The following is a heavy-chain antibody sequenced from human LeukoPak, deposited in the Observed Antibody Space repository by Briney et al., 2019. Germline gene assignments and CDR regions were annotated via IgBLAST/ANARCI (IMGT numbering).Heavy chain of an antibody. J-gene: IGHJ4*02. V-gene: IGHV4-4*02. CDR3: ARVRRAVAGPFDY. Sequence: SETLSLTCAVSGGSISSSNWWSWVRQPPGKGLEWIGEIYHSGSTNYNPSLKSRVTISVDKSKNQFSLKLSSVTAADTAVYYCARVRRAVAGPFDYWGQGTLVTVSS. D-gene: IGHD6-19*01. CDR2: IYHSGST. CDR1: GGSISSSNW.